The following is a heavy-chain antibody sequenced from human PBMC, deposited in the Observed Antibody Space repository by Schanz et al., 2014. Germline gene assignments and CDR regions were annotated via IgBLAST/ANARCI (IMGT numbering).Heavy chain of an antibody. CDR2: MSYDGSIK. V-gene: IGHV3-30*18. D-gene: IGHD2-2*01. CDR3: AKGSAHIDIVRVPAAIDY. J-gene: IGHJ4*02. CDR1: GFAFSVYG. Sequence: VQMVESGGGVVQPGRSLRLSCAASGFAFSVYGMHWVRQAPGKGLEWEAAMSYDGSIKYYGDSVKGRFTISRDNSKNTLYLQMNTLRSEDTAVYCCAKGSAHIDIVRVPAAIDYWGQGTLVTVSS.